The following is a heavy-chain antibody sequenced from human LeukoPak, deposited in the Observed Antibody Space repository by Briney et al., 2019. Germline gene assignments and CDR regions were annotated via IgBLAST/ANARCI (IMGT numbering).Heavy chain of an antibody. CDR2: ISYDGSNK. CDR1: GFTFSSYG. J-gene: IGHJ4*02. CDR3: AREGVIAVAAFDY. D-gene: IGHD6-19*01. Sequence: PTGRSLRLSCAASGFTFSSYGMHWVRQAPGKGLEWVAVISYDGSNKYYADSVKGRFTISRDNSKNTLYLQMNSLRAEDTAVYYCAREGVIAVAAFDYWGQGTLVTVSS. V-gene: IGHV3-30*03.